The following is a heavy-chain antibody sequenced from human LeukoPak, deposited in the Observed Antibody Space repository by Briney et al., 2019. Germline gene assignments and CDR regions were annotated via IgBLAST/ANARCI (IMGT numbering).Heavy chain of an antibody. CDR1: GFSFSNYA. CDR2: ISGNGAT. V-gene: IGHV3-23*01. Sequence: QTGGSLRLSCAASGFSFSNYAIYWVRQAPGGGREGVSVISGNGATTYADSVKGRFTISRDNSRNTVYLQMDNVRADDMAVYYCVRSTGYFYYGMDVWGQGTTVTVS. D-gene: IGHD2-21*01. J-gene: IGHJ6*02. CDR3: VRSTGYFYYGMDV.